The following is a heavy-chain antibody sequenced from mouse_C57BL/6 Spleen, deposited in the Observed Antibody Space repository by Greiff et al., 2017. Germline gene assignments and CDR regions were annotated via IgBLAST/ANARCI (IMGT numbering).Heavy chain of an antibody. J-gene: IGHJ2*01. CDR3: ARFPFDY. V-gene: IGHV1-69*01. CDR1: GYTFTSYW. Sequence: QVQLQQPGAELVMPGASVKLSCKASGYTFTSYWMHWVKQRPGQGLEWIGEIEPSASYNNYNQKFKGKSTLTVDKSSSTAYMLLSSLTSEDSAVYYCARFPFDYWGQGTTLTVSS. CDR2: IEPSASYN.